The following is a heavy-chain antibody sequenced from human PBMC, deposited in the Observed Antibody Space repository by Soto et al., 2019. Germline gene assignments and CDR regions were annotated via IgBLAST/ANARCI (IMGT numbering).Heavy chain of an antibody. CDR1: GGTFSSYA. CDR2: IIPIFGTA. V-gene: IGHV1-69*01. Sequence: QVQLVQSGAEVKKPGSSVKVSCKASGGTFSSYAISWVRQAPGQGLEWMGGIIPIFGTANYAQKFQGRVTIPAGEETSTDYIELRSLRSEDTAIYYCARNLEYCSGGSCCSRVYDYYYYGMDVWGQGTTVTVSS. J-gene: IGHJ6*02. CDR3: ARNLEYCSGGSCCSRVYDYYYYGMDV. D-gene: IGHD2-15*01.